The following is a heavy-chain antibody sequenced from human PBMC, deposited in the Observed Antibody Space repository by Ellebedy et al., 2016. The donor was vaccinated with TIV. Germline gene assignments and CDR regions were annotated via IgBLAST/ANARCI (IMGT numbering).Heavy chain of an antibody. Sequence: GGSLRLSCKGSGYSFTSYWIGWVRQMPGKGLEWMGIIYPGDSDTRYSPSFQGQVTISADKSISTAYPQWSSLKASDTAMYYCARPIHYYYDSSGYSDWGQGTLVTVSS. CDR2: IYPGDSDT. V-gene: IGHV5-51*01. J-gene: IGHJ4*02. CDR1: GYSFTSYW. D-gene: IGHD3-22*01. CDR3: ARPIHYYYDSSGYSD.